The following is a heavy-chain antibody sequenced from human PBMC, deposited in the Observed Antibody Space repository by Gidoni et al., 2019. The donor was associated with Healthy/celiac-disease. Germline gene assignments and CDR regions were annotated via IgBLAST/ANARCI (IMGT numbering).Heavy chain of an antibody. J-gene: IGHJ5*02. Sequence: QVQLQESGPGLVKPSETLSLTCTVSGGSISSYSWSWIRQPAGKGLEWIGRIYTSGSTNYNPSLKSRVTMSVDTSKNQFSLKLSSVTAADTAVYYCARDLGFGELYNWFDPWGQGTLVTVSS. V-gene: IGHV4-4*07. CDR3: ARDLGFGELYNWFDP. D-gene: IGHD3-10*01. CDR2: IYTSGST. CDR1: GGSISSYS.